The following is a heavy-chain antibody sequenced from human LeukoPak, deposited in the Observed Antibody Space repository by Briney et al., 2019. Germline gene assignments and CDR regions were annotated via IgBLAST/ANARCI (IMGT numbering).Heavy chain of an antibody. CDR1: GLPARSNY. D-gene: IGHD1-14*01. CDR3: ARVRLDRSERNLDAFKN. Sequence: PGGSLSPSLAAPGLPARSNYMSWARQAPGKGREWGSNIYSGGRRYYADSVKGRFTNSRDNSKNTVYLQINSLRAGDTAGYFCARVRLDRSERNLDAFKNWGQGTMVTVSS. CDR2: IYSGGRR. J-gene: IGHJ3*01. V-gene: IGHV3-53*01.